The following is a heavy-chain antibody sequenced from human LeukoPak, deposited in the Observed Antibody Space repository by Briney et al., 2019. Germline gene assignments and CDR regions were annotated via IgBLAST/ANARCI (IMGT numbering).Heavy chain of an antibody. CDR2: ISPNSGGT. J-gene: IGHJ3*02. CDR1: GYTFTGNY. V-gene: IGHV1-2*02. Sequence: ASVKVSCKASGYTFTGNYMHWVRQAPGQGLEWMGWISPNSGGTNCAQKFQGRVTMTRDTSSSTAYMELSRLRSDDMAVYYCARGRGHYDSSDYYYEGDGFDIWGQGTMVTVSS. CDR3: ARGRGHYDSSDYYYEGDGFDI. D-gene: IGHD3-22*01.